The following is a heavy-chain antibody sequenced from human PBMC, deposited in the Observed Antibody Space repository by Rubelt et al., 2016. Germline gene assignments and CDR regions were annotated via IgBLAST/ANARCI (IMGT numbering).Heavy chain of an antibody. CDR1: GFTFGDYA. Sequence: EVQLVESGGGLVKPGRSLRLSCTASGFTFGDYAMSWFRQAPGKGLAWVGFIRSKAYGGTTEYAASVKGRFTISRDDSKSIAYLQMNSLKTEDTAVYYCTREVDGGWTGDFDYWGQGTLVTVSS. CDR2: IRSKAYGGTT. V-gene: IGHV3-49*05. D-gene: IGHD6-19*01. J-gene: IGHJ4*02. CDR3: TREVDGGWTGDFDY.